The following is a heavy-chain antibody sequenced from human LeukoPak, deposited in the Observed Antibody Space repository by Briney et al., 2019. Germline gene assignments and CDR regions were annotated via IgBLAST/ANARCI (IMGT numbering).Heavy chain of an antibody. CDR3: ARGPTRYYFDC. Sequence: PSETLSLTCTASGGSISNYYWSWTRQPPGKGLQWIGYIYYSGSTNYNPSLKSRVTISVDTSKNQFSLGLSSVTAADTAVYYCARGPTRYYFDCWGQGTLVTVSS. CDR1: GGSISNYY. V-gene: IGHV4-59*01. J-gene: IGHJ4*02. CDR2: IYYSGST.